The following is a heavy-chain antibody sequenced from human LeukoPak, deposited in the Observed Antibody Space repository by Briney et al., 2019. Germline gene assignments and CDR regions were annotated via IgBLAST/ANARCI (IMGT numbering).Heavy chain of an antibody. Sequence: GGSLRLSCAASGFTFDDYAMHWVRQAPGKGLEWVSLISGDGGSTYYADSVKGRFTISRDNSKNSLYLQMNSLRAEDTAAYYCAKGTYDSRGHFDYWGQGTLVSVSS. V-gene: IGHV3-43*02. D-gene: IGHD3-22*01. CDR3: AKGTYDSRGHFDY. CDR1: GFTFDDYA. CDR2: ISGDGGST. J-gene: IGHJ4*02.